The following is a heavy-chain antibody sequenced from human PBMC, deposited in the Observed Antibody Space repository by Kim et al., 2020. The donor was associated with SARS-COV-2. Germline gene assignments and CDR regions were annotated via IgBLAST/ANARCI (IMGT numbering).Heavy chain of an antibody. CDR1: GGSINGYY. D-gene: IGHD6-19*01. J-gene: IGHJ4*02. Sequence: SETLSLTCTVSGGSINGYYWSWMRQPPGKGLEWIGYVYYSGITNYNASLKSRVTISVDTSKNLLSLKLTSVTAADTAVYYCARDVISSVAGTWGFDYWGQGTLVIVSS. CDR3: ARDVISSVAGTWGFDY. CDR2: VYYSGIT. V-gene: IGHV4-59*01.